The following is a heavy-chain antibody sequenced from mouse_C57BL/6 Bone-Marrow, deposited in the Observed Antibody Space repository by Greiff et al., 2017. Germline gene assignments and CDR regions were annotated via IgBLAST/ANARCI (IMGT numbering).Heavy chain of an antibody. CDR1: GFTFSDYY. CDR3: ARMWWLLPFAY. CDR2: ISNGGGST. V-gene: IGHV5-12*01. J-gene: IGHJ3*01. Sequence: EVMLVESGGGLVQPGGSLKLSCAASGFTFSDYYMYWVRQTPEKRLEWVAYISNGGGSTYYPDTVKGRFTISRDNAKNTLYLQMSRLKSEDTAMYYCARMWWLLPFAYWGQGTLVTVSA. D-gene: IGHD2-3*01.